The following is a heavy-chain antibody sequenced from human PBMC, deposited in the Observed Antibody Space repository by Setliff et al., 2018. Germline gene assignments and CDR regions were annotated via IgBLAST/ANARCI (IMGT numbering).Heavy chain of an antibody. Sequence: ASVKVSRKASGYTFTSYGISWVRQAPGQELEWMGWISAYNGNTNYAQKLQGRVTMTTDTSTSTAYMELRSLRPDDTAVYYCARDPSLYCSSTSCSPHWFDPWGQGTLVTVSS. CDR2: ISAYNGNT. J-gene: IGHJ5*02. V-gene: IGHV1-18*01. CDR3: ARDPSLYCSSTSCSPHWFDP. CDR1: GYTFTSYG. D-gene: IGHD2-2*01.